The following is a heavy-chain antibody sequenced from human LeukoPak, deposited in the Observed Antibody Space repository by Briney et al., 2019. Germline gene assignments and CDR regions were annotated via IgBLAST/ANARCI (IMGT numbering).Heavy chain of an antibody. J-gene: IGHJ5*02. Sequence: SETLSLTCTVSGGSISSHYWSWIRQPPGKGLEWIGYIYYSGSTNYNPSLKSRVTISVDTSKNQFSLKLSSVTAADTAVYYCARGRALGYCSSTSCQQYFDPWGQGTLVTVSS. V-gene: IGHV4-59*11. D-gene: IGHD2-2*01. CDR2: IYYSGST. CDR3: ARGRALGYCSSTSCQQYFDP. CDR1: GGSISSHY.